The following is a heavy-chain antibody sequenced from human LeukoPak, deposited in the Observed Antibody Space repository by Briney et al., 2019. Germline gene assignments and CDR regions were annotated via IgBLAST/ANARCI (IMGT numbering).Heavy chain of an antibody. D-gene: IGHD6-13*01. CDR2: IYFTGST. V-gene: IGHV4-39*01. CDR1: GGSINSNSFY. Sequence: SETLSLTCTVSGGSINSNSFYWGWIRHPPGKELEWIGSIYFTGSTYYNPSLKSRVIISVDTSKNQFSLKLSSVTAADTAVYYCARRYSSSWFFDYWGQGTLVTVSS. J-gene: IGHJ4*02. CDR3: ARRYSSSWFFDY.